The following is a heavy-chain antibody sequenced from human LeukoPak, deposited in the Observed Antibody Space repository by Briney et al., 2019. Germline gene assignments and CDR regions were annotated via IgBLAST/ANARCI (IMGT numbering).Heavy chain of an antibody. CDR1: GTSFSSYY. CDR3: ARMTTGHDF. J-gene: IGHJ4*02. Sequence: SQTLSLTCAVSGTSFSSYYWSCIRQPPRKGLEWIGEVNHSGYTNDNPSLKSRVTISVDTSKNQFSLRLRSVTAADTGVYFCARMTTGHDFWGQGTLVTVSS. D-gene: IGHD4-17*01. V-gene: IGHV4-34*01. CDR2: VNHSGYT.